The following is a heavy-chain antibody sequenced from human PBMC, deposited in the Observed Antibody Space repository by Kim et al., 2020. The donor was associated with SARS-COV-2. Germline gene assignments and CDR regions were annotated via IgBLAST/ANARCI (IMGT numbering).Heavy chain of an antibody. CDR1: GFTFSSYG. CDR3: AKDRYFDWLFRVDAFDI. CDR2: ISYDGSNK. Sequence: GGSLRLSCAASGFTFSSYGMHWVRQAPGKGLEWVAVISYDGSNKYYADSVKGRFTISRDNSKNTLYLQMNSLRAEDTAVYYCAKDRYFDWLFRVDAFDIWGQGTMVTVSS. D-gene: IGHD3-9*01. V-gene: IGHV3-30*18. J-gene: IGHJ3*02.